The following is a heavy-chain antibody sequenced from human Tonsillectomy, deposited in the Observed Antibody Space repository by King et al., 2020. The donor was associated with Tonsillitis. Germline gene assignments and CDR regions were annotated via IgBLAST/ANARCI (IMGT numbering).Heavy chain of an antibody. CDR2: IYPGDSDT. Sequence: VQLVESGAEVKKPGESLKISCKGSGYSFTSYWIGWVRQMPGKGLEWMGIIYPGDSDTRYSPSFQGQVTISADKSISTAYLQWSSLKASDTAMYYCARHGPGYCSSTSCYRDYYYYMDVWGKGTTVTVSS. V-gene: IGHV5-51*01. J-gene: IGHJ6*03. CDR3: ARHGPGYCSSTSCYRDYYYYMDV. CDR1: GYSFTSYW. D-gene: IGHD2-2*01.